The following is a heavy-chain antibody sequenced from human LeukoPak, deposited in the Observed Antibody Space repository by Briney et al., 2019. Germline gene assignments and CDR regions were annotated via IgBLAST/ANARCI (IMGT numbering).Heavy chain of an antibody. Sequence: GGSLRLSCAASGFTFSSHWIHWVRQAPGKGLVRVSGINRDGSSTSYADSVKGRFTISRDNAKNTLYLQMNSLRAEDTALYYCAKVNGYCSGGSCYSSGSYYYYGMDVWGKGTTVTVSS. D-gene: IGHD2-15*01. CDR1: GFTFSSHW. CDR3: AKVNGYCSGGSCYSSGSYYYYGMDV. CDR2: INRDGSST. J-gene: IGHJ6*04. V-gene: IGHV3-74*01.